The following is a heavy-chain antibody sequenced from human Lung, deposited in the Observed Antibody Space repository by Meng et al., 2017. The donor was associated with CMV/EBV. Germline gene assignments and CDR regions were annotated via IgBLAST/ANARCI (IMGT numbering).Heavy chain of an antibody. J-gene: IGHJ6*02. CDR1: GFTFSSYW. D-gene: IGHD3-9*01. CDR3: ARCLSDYHIFTGRVNYYGMDV. V-gene: IGHV3-74*01. Sequence: SXAASGFTFSSYWMHWVRQAPGKGLVWVSRINSDGSSTSYADSVKGRFTISRDNAKNTLYLQTNSLRAEDTAVYYCARCLSDYHIFTGRVNYYGMDVXGQGXTVTVSS. CDR2: INSDGSST.